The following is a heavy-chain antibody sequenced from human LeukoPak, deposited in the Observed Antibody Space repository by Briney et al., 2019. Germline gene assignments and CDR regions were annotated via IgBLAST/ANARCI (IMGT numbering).Heavy chain of an antibody. CDR3: ARDFGYGDYVVDY. V-gene: IGHV3-7*01. J-gene: IGHJ4*02. CDR1: GFTFSSYW. Sequence: GGSLRLSCAASGFTFSSYWMSWVRQAPGKGLEWVANIKQDGSEKYYVDSVKGRFTISRDNAKNSLYLQMNSLRAEDRAVYYCARDFGYGDYVVDYWGQGTLVTVSS. D-gene: IGHD4-17*01. CDR2: IKQDGSEK.